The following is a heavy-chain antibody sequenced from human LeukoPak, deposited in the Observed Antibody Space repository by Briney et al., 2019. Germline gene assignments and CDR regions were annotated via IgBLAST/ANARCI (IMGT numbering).Heavy chain of an antibody. CDR3: ARRTTITMVRGVIISGYYYYGMDV. CDR1: GGSFSGYY. J-gene: IGHJ6*02. CDR2: INHSGST. V-gene: IGHV4-34*01. D-gene: IGHD3-10*01. Sequence: SETLSLTCAVYGGSFSGYYWSWIRQPPGKGLEWIGEINHSGSTNYNPSLKSRVTISVDTSKNQFSLKLSSVTAADTAVYYCARRTTITMVRGVIISGYYYYGMDVWGQGTTVTVSS.